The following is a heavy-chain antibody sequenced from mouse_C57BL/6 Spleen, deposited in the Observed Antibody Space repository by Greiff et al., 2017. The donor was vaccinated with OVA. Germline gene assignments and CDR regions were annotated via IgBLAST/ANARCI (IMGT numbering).Heavy chain of an antibody. CDR3: ARPDYTFKDAMDY. J-gene: IGHJ4*01. V-gene: IGHV5-17*01. Sequence: EVKLMESGGGLVKPGGSLKLSCAASGFTFSDYGMHWVRQAPEKGLEWVAYISSGSSTIYYADTVKGRFTISRDNAKNTLFLQMTSLRSEDTAMYYCARPDYTFKDAMDYWGQGTSVTVSS. D-gene: IGHD2-12*01. CDR1: GFTFSDYG. CDR2: ISSGSSTI.